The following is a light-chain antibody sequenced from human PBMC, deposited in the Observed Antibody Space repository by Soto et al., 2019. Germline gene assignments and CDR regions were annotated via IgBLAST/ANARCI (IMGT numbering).Light chain of an antibody. CDR2: DVA. CDR1: GSDVGGYDF. J-gene: IGLJ3*02. CDR3: SSYTGSVSPVV. V-gene: IGLV2-14*01. Sequence: QSALTQPAAVSGSPGQSITISCTKSGSDVGGYDFVSWYQQFPGKAPKLMIYDVANRPSGVSDRFSGSRSGNTAPLTISGLQAEDEAHYFCSSYTGSVSPVVFGGGTKLTVL.